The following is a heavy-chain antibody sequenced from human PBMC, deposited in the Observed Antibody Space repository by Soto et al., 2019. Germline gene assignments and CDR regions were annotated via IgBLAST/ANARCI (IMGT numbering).Heavy chain of an antibody. Sequence: SETLSLTCAVYGGSFSGYYWSWIRQPPGKGLEWIGEINHSGSTNYNPSLKSRVTISVDTSKNQFSLKLSSVTAADTAVYYCARCAVFGDPNYYGMDVCGQGTTVNVSS. CDR1: GGSFSGYY. D-gene: IGHD3-10*01. CDR2: INHSGST. CDR3: ARCAVFGDPNYYGMDV. V-gene: IGHV4-34*01. J-gene: IGHJ6*02.